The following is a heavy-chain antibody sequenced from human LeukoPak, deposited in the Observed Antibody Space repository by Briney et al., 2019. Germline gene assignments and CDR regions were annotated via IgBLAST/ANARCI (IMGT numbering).Heavy chain of an antibody. J-gene: IGHJ4*02. Sequence: GSSVKVPCKASGGTFSSYAISWVRQAPGQGLEWMGGIIPIFGTANYAQKFQGRVTITADESTSTAYMELSSLRSEDTAVYYCASENDSSGPFDYWGQGTLVTVSS. D-gene: IGHD3-22*01. V-gene: IGHV1-69*01. CDR2: IIPIFGTA. CDR3: ASENDSSGPFDY. CDR1: GGTFSSYA.